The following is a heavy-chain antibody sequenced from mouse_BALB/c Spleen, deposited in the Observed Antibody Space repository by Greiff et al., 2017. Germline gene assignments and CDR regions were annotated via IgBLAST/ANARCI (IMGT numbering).Heavy chain of an antibody. CDR1: GFSLTSYG. J-gene: IGHJ3*01. Sequence: VKLMESGPGLVAPSQSLSITCTVSGFSLTSYGVHWVRQPPGKGLEWLGVIWAGGSTNYNSALMSRLSISKDNSKSQVFLKMNSLQTDDTAMYYCARDRHDGPFAYWGQGTLVTVSA. CDR2: IWAGGST. D-gene: IGHD1-2*01. V-gene: IGHV2-9*02. CDR3: ARDRHDGPFAY.